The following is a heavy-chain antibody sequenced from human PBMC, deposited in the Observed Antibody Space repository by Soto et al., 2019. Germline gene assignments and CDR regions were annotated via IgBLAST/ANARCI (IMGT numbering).Heavy chain of an antibody. J-gene: IGHJ6*02. CDR3: AKVHESSSRYRGYYCYGMDV. CDR1: GFTFSSYG. Sequence: GGSLRLSCAASGFTFSSYGMHWVRQSPGKGLEWVAVISYDGSNKYYADSVKGRFTISRDNSKNTLYLQMNSLRAEDTAVYYCAKVHESSSRYRGYYCYGMDVWGQGTTVTVSS. V-gene: IGHV3-30*18. D-gene: IGHD6-13*01. CDR2: ISYDGSNK.